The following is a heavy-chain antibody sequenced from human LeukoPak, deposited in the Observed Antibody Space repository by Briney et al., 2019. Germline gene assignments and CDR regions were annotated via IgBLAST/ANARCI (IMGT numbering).Heavy chain of an antibody. CDR1: GLSVSSNF. V-gene: IGHV3-53*01. CDR2: IYGGGST. D-gene: IGHD6-19*01. Sequence: GGSLRLSCAATGLSVSSNFMSSVRQAPGKGLEWVSVIYGGGSTYYADSVKGRFTISRDTPKNTLYLQMNSLRVEDTAVYYCASWPVGWYGEDSWGQGTLVTVSS. CDR3: ASWPVGWYGEDS. J-gene: IGHJ4*02.